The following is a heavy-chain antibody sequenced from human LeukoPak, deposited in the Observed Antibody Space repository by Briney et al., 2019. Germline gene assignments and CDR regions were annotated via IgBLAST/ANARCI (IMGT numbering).Heavy chain of an antibody. CDR2: IYYSGST. CDR1: GGSISSSSYY. Sequence: SETLSLTCTVSGGSISSSSYYWGWIRRPPGKGLEWIGSIYYSGSTYYNPSLKSRVTISVDTSKNQFSLKLSSVTAADTAVYYCARPRDPGNWFDPWGQGTLVSVSS. J-gene: IGHJ5*02. CDR3: ARPRDPGNWFDP. V-gene: IGHV4-39*01.